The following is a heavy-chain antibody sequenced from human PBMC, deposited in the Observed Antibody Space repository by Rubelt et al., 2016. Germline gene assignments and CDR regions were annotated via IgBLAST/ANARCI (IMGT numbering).Heavy chain of an antibody. J-gene: IGHJ4*02. CDR2: IYHSGST. CDR3: ARCPNYYGSGSYCPFDY. D-gene: IGHD3-10*01. V-gene: IGHV4-38-2*01. Sequence: PPGKGLEWIGNIYHSGSTYYNPSLKSRVTISVDTSKNQFSLKLSSVTAADTAVYYCARCPNYYGSGSYCPFDYWGQETLVTVSS.